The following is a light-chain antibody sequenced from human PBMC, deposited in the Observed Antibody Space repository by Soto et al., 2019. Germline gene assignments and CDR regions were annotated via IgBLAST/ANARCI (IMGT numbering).Light chain of an antibody. CDR1: QGIDNW. J-gene: IGKJ4*01. CDR2: AAS. Sequence: DLQMTQSPSSVSASVGDSVTITCRASQGIDNWLAWYQQKPGMAPKLLISAASNLQSGVTTRFRGSGSGTDFTLTINSLQPEDFATDFCQQAIQFPLAFGGGTKVE. CDR3: QQAIQFPLA. V-gene: IGKV1-12*01.